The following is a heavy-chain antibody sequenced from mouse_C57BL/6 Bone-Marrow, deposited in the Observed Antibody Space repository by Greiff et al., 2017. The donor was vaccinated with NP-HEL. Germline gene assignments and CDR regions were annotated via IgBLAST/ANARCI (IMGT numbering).Heavy chain of an antibody. V-gene: IGHV7-3*01. D-gene: IGHD2-5*01. CDR3: SRYMQLYSNYFDD. J-gene: IGHJ2*01. CDR1: GFTFTDYY. Sequence: EVMLVESGGGLVQPGGSLSLSCAASGFTFTDYYMSWVRQPPGKALEWLGFIRNKANGYTTEYSASVKGRFTISRDNSQSILYLQMNALRAEDRATYYCSRYMQLYSNYFDDWGQGTTLT. CDR2: IRNKANGYTT.